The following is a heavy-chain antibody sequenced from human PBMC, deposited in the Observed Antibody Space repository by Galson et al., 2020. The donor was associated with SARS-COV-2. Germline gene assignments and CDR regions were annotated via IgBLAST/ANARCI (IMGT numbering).Heavy chain of an antibody. Sequence: SETLSLTCAVYGGSFSGYYWSWIRQPPGKGLEWIGEINHSGSTNYNPSLKSRVTISVDTSKNQFSLKLSSVTAADTAVYYCARLGQWLVQVDYWGQGTLVTVSS. CDR2: INHSGST. J-gene: IGHJ4*02. V-gene: IGHV4-34*01. CDR1: GGSFSGYY. CDR3: ARLGQWLVQVDY. D-gene: IGHD6-19*01.